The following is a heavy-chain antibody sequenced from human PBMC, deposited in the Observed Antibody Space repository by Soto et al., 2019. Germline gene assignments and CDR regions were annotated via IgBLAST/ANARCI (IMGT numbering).Heavy chain of an antibody. J-gene: IGHJ4*02. Sequence: QITLNESGPTVVRPTETLTLTCRFSGFSLTTSGVGVGWIRQSPGKAPEWLALIYWDDDKRHSASLKSRLTITKDTSKNQVVLTVSDLDPTATATYYCAHRVLRTVFGLVTTTAIYFDFWGQGTPVAVSS. CDR1: GFSLTTSGVG. CDR3: AHRVLRTVFGLVTTTAIYFDF. D-gene: IGHD3-3*01. V-gene: IGHV2-5*02. CDR2: IYWDDDK.